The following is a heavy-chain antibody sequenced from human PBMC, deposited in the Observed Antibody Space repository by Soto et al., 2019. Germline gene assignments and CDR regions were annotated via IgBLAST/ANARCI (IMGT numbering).Heavy chain of an antibody. V-gene: IGHV3-48*02. D-gene: IGHD3-16*01. CDR2: ISSSSTSI. CDR3: ARGGDHPPDY. Sequence: EVQLVESGGGLVQPGGSLRLSCAASGFTFSSYNMNWVRQAPGQGLEWVSYISSSSTSIYYADSVKGRFTISRAHASNSLPLQMTRLREAETAVYYGARGGDHPPDYWGQGTLVTVSS. J-gene: IGHJ4*02. CDR1: GFTFSSYN.